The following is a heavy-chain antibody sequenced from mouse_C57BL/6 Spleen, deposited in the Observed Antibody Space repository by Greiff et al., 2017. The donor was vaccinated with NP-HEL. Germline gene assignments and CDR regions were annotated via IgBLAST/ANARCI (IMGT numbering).Heavy chain of an antibody. Sequence: ESGPGILQPSQTLSLTCSFSGFSLSTFGMGVGWIRQPSGKGLEWLAHIWWDDDKYYNPALKSPLTISKDTSKNQVFLKIANVDTADTATYYCARLIYDGFTFDYWGQGTTLTVSS. CDR3: ARLIYDGFTFDY. J-gene: IGHJ2*01. V-gene: IGHV8-8*01. CDR1: GFSLSTFGMG. CDR2: IWWDDDK. D-gene: IGHD2-3*01.